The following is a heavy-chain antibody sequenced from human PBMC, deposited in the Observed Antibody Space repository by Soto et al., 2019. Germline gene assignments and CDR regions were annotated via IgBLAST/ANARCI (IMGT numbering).Heavy chain of an antibody. J-gene: IGHJ4*02. Sequence: GESLKISCQVSGFRFNSYWIGWVRQMPGKGLEWVAIVYPGDFNVRYSPSFEGRVTISADRSSITAFLQWTRLNPSDTGIYFCGRGASGSSGYFDLWGLGTVVTVSS. CDR3: GRGASGSSGYFDL. CDR1: GFRFNSYW. D-gene: IGHD1-26*01. CDR2: VYPGDFNV. V-gene: IGHV5-51*01.